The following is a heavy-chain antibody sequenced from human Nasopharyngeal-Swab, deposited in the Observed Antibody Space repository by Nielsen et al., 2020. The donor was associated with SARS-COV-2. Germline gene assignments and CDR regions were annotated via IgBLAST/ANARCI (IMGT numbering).Heavy chain of an antibody. Sequence: WIRQPPGKGLEWIGHIHYSGSTNYNPALKSRVTISVDTSKNQFSLKLSSVTAADTAVDYCARTKWSQYSSSWYEQNYYYYVMDVWGQGTTVTVSS. CDR2: IHYSGST. CDR3: ARTKWSQYSSSWYEQNYYYYVMDV. J-gene: IGHJ6*02. V-gene: IGHV4-59*01. D-gene: IGHD6-13*01.